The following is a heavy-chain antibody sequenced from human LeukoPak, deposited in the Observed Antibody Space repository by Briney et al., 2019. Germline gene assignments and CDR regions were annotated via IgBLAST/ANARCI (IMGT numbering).Heavy chain of an antibody. CDR2: INPNSGGT. Sequence: GASVKVSCKASGYTFTGYYMHWVRQAPGQGLEWMGRINPNSGGTNYAQKFQGRVTMTRDTSISTAYMELSRLRSDDTAVYYCAIIEYSSSSVDYWGQGTLVTASS. CDR3: AIIEYSSSSVDY. J-gene: IGHJ4*02. D-gene: IGHD6-6*01. V-gene: IGHV1-2*06. CDR1: GYTFTGYY.